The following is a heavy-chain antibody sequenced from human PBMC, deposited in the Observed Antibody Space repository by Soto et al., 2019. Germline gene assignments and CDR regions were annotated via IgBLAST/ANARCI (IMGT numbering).Heavy chain of an antibody. CDR3: ARDAFGNAEVVVVAAPDAFDI. D-gene: IGHD2-15*01. V-gene: IGHV1-18*01. CDR1: GYTFTSYG. J-gene: IGHJ3*02. Sequence: ASVKVSCKASGYTFTSYGISWVQQAPGQGLEWMGWISAYNGNTNYAQKLQGRVTMTTDTSTSTAYMELRSLRSDDTAVYYCARDAFGNAEVVVVAAPDAFDIWGQGTMVTVSS. CDR2: ISAYNGNT.